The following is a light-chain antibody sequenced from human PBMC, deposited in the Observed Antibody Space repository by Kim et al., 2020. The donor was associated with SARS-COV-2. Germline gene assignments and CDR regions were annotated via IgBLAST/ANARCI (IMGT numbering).Light chain of an antibody. V-gene: IGKV1-39*01. J-gene: IGKJ1*01. CDR2: DAS. Sequence: APVGDIITIPCRASDSISSYLNWYQQKPGKVPNLLIYDASRLQGGVPSRCSGSGSGTDFTLSISRLQPEDFATYYCQQSYSSPWTFGQGTKVDIK. CDR3: QQSYSSPWT. CDR1: DSISSY.